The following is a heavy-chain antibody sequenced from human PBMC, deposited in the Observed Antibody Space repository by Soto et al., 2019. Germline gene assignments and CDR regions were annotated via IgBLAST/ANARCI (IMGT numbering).Heavy chain of an antibody. CDR3: ARGVASDRHSTYLDP. Sequence: QVQLVESGGGVVHPGKSLRLSCAASGFIFTSYAIHWVRQAPGKGLEWVALISYNGINTYYADSVKGRFTISRDNSNNPLYLQLNTLTSEDTATYYCARGVASDRHSTYLDPWGQGTLVSVSS. CDR1: GFIFTSYA. V-gene: IGHV3-30-3*01. CDR2: ISYNGINT. J-gene: IGHJ5*02. D-gene: IGHD2-21*02.